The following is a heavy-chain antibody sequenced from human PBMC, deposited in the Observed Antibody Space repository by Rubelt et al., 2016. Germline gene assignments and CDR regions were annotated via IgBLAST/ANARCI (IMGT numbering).Heavy chain of an antibody. CDR2: IYYSGST. D-gene: IGHD4-17*01. V-gene: IGHV4-39*07. CDR1: GGSISSSSYY. Sequence: QLQLQESGPGRVKPSETLSLTCTVSGGSISSSSYYWGWIRQPPGKGLEWIGSIYYSGSTYYNPSPKSRVTISVDTSKNQFSLKLSSVTAADTAVYYCARESQPDDYGDYAFDYWGQGTLVTVSS. CDR3: ARESQPDDYGDYAFDY. J-gene: IGHJ4*02.